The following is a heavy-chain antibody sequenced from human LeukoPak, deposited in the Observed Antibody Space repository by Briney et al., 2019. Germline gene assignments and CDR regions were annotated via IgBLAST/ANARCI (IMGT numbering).Heavy chain of an antibody. V-gene: IGHV4-34*01. Sequence: SETLSLTCAVYGGSFSGYYWSWIRQPPVKGLEWIGEINHSGSTNYNPSLKSRVTISVDTSKNQFSLKLSSVTAADTAVYYCARKPYSSSYQNNWFDPWGQGTLVTVSS. CDR1: GGSFSGYY. J-gene: IGHJ5*02. CDR3: ARKPYSSSYQNNWFDP. D-gene: IGHD6-6*01. CDR2: INHSGST.